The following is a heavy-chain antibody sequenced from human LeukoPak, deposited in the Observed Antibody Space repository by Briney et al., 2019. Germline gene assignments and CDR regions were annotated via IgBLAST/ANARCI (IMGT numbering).Heavy chain of an antibody. D-gene: IGHD3-10*01. CDR3: ARDTHFYGSGGGFDP. CDR2: IYHSGST. J-gene: IGHJ5*02. CDR1: GGSISSHY. V-gene: IGHV4-59*11. Sequence: SETLSLTCTVSGGSISSHYWSWIRQPPGKGLECIGTIYHSGSTYYNPSLKSRVTISVDTSKNQLSLKLSSVTAADTAVYYCARDTHFYGSGGGFDPWGQGTLVTVSS.